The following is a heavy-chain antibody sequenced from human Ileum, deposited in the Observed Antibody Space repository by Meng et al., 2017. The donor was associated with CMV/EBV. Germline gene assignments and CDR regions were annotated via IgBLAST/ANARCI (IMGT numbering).Heavy chain of an antibody. Sequence: GESLKISCAATGFIFSSCAMSWVRQAPGKGLEWVSGISGSGGRTYYADSVKGRFTVSRDNSKNTLYLEMNSLRAEDTAVYYCAKDDFRSSYFDYWGQGTLVTVSS. J-gene: IGHJ4*02. D-gene: IGHD3/OR15-3a*01. CDR2: ISGSGGRT. CDR1: GFIFSSCA. CDR3: AKDDFRSSYFDY. V-gene: IGHV3-23*01.